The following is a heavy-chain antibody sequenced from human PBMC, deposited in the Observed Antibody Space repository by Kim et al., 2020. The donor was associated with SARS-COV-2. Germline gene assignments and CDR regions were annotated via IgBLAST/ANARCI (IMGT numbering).Heavy chain of an antibody. D-gene: IGHD2-21*02. V-gene: IGHV3-11*01. J-gene: IGHJ4*02. CDR3: ASTPSYVTAPDY. Sequence: YYEDSVKGRFTISRDNAKNSLYLQMNSLRAEDTAVYYCASTPSYVTAPDYWGQGTLVTVSS.